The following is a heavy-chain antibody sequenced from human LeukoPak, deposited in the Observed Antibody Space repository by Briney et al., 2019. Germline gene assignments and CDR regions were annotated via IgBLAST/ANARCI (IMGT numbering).Heavy chain of an antibody. CDR2: IYYSGST. CDR3: ASRNYYDSSGYSLH. J-gene: IGHJ4*02. V-gene: IGHV4-31*03. Sequence: SETLSLTCTVSGGSISSGGYYWSWIRQHPGKGLEWFGYIYYSGSTYYNPSLKSRVTISVDTSKNQFSLKLSSVTAADTAVYYCASRNYYDSSGYSLHWGQGTLVTVSS. CDR1: GGSISSGGYY. D-gene: IGHD3-22*01.